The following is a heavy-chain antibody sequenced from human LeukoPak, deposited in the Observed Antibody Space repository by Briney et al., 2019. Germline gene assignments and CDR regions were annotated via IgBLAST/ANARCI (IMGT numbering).Heavy chain of an antibody. CDR2: IYHSGNT. Sequence: PGGSLRLSCAASGFTFSSYWMHWVRQAPGKGLEWIGSIYHSGNTYYNPSLGGRVAISVDTSNSQFSLRLSSVTAADTAVYYCARGRSRGSYFGYWGQGTLVTVSS. V-gene: IGHV4-38-2*01. D-gene: IGHD1-26*01. CDR1: GFTFSSYW. CDR3: ARGRSRGSYFGY. J-gene: IGHJ4*02.